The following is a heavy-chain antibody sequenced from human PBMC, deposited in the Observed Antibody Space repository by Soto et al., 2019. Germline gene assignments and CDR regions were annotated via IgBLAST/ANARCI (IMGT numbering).Heavy chain of an antibody. CDR1: GGSISSGGYY. J-gene: IGHJ4*02. Sequence: PSETLSLTCTVSGGSISSGGYYWSWIRQHPGKGLEWIGYIYYSGSTYYNPSLKSRVTISVDTSKNQFSLKLSSVTAADTAVYYCARGLGYSYGLRGFYYFDYWGQGTLVTSPQ. CDR2: IYYSGST. D-gene: IGHD5-18*01. CDR3: ARGLGYSYGLRGFYYFDY. V-gene: IGHV4-31*03.